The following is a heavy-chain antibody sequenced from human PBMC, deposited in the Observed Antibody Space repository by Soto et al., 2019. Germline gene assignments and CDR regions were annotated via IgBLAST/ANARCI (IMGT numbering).Heavy chain of an antibody. CDR1: GFTFSSYG. CDR3: ATAAVVYRPGTVDS. V-gene: IGHV3-33*01. J-gene: IGHJ4*02. D-gene: IGHD2-8*02. Sequence: QVQLVESGGGVVQPGRSLRLSCTASGFTFSSYGMHWVRQAPGKGLEWVSVIWYDGSSKYYADSVNGRFTISRDNSKNAQYSLVISLAADDTPVYYGATAAVVYRPGTVDSCGQGALVTVSS. CDR2: IWYDGSSK.